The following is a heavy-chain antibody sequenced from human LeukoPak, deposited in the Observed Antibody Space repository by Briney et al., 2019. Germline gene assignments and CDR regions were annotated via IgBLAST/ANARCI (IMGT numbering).Heavy chain of an antibody. Sequence: PSETLSLTCTVSGGSISSYYWSWIRLPPGKGLEWIGYIYNSGSTNYNPSLKSRVTISVDTSKNHFSLKLSSVTAADTAVYYCARVGQWHNYFDYWGQGTLVTVSS. CDR2: IYNSGST. V-gene: IGHV4-59*01. J-gene: IGHJ4*02. CDR3: ARVGQWHNYFDY. D-gene: IGHD6-19*01. CDR1: GGSISSYY.